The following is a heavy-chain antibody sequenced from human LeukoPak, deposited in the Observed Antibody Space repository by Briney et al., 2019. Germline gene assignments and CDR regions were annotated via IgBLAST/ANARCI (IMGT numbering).Heavy chain of an antibody. V-gene: IGHV4-61*02. D-gene: IGHD3-10*01. Sequence: SETLSLTCTVSGGSISSGSYYWSWIRQPAGKGLEWIGRIYTSGSTNYNPSLKSRVTISVDTSKNQFSLKLSSVTAADTAVYYCARSYYGSGRYGPQFDYWGQGTLVTVSS. CDR1: GGSISSGSYY. CDR3: ARSYYGSGRYGPQFDY. CDR2: IYTSGST. J-gene: IGHJ4*02.